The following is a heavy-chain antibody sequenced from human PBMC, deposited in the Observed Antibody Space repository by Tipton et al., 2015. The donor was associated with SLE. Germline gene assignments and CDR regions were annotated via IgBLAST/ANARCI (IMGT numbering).Heavy chain of an antibody. D-gene: IGHD4-17*01. CDR1: GFTYSGYA. V-gene: IGHV3-30*02. J-gene: IGHJ4*02. Sequence: LSLTCAASGFTYSGYAMHWGRQAPGKGLEWVAFIRADGSNKDYADSVKGRFTISRDNSRNTLFLQMNSLRVEDTAVYFCAKRVGENEGPFDYWGQGTMVTVSS. CDR3: AKRVGENEGPFDY. CDR2: IRADGSNK.